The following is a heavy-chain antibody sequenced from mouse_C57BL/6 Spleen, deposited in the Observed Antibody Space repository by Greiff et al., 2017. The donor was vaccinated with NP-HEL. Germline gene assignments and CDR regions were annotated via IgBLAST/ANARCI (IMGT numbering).Heavy chain of an antibody. V-gene: IGHV1-74*01. J-gene: IGHJ4*01. CDR1: GYTFTSSW. Sequence: QVQLQQSGAELVKPGASVKVSCKASGYTFTSSWMPWVKQRPGQGLAWIGRIHPSDSDTNYNQKFKGKATLTVDKSSSTAYMQLSSLTSDDSAVYYCARGYGSSYDYYAMDYWGQGTSVTVSS. CDR2: IHPSDSDT. D-gene: IGHD1-1*01. CDR3: ARGYGSSYDYYAMDY.